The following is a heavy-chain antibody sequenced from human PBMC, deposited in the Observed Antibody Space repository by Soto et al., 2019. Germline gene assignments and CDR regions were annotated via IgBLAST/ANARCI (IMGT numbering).Heavy chain of an antibody. J-gene: IGHJ4*02. CDR1: GITLSDHY. CDR3: VRATYFCGSSGYTRCFDY. V-gene: IGHV3-72*01. CDR2: SRDKAQGYSK. Sequence: EVQLVESGGGLVQPGGSLRLSCAGSGITLSDHYIDWVRQAPGKGLEWVGRSRDKAQGYSKAYAASVKGRFITSRDEVKTSVYLQMNGLKPEDTAVYYCVRATYFCGSSGYTRCFDYWGQGTLVTVSS. D-gene: IGHD3-22*01.